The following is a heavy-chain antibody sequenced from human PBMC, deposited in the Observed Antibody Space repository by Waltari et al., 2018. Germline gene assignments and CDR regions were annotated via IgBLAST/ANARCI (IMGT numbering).Heavy chain of an antibody. V-gene: IGHV4-34*01. D-gene: IGHD2-15*01. J-gene: IGHJ6*03. CDR1: GGSFSGYY. CDR2: INHSGST. CDR3: ARGFCSGGSCYPYYYYYYMDV. Sequence: QVQLQQWGAGLLKPSETLSLTCAVYGGSFSGYYWSWIRQPPGKGVEWIGEINHSGSTNYNPSLQSRVSISVDTSKNQFSLKLSSVTAADTAVYYCARGFCSGGSCYPYYYYYYMDVWGKGTTVTVSS.